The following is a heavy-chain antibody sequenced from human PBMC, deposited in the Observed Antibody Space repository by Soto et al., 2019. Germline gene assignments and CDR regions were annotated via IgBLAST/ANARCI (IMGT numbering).Heavy chain of an antibody. CDR2: IIPILGIA. D-gene: IGHD5-12*01. CDR3: ARDPSGYDLPAY. CDR1: VGTFSSYT. Sequence: QVQLVQAGAEVKKPGSSVKVSCKASVGTFSSYTISWVRQAPGQGLEWMGRIIPILGIAKYAQKFQGRVTITADKSTSTAYMELSSLRSEDTAVYYCARDPSGYDLPAYWGQGTLVTVSS. J-gene: IGHJ4*02. V-gene: IGHV1-69*08.